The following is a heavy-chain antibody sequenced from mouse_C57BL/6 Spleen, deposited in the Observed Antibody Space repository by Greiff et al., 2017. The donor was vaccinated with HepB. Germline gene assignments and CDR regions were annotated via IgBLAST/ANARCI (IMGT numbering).Heavy chain of an antibody. Sequence: QVQLQQSGAELVRPGASVTLSCKASGYTFTDYEMHWVKQTPVHGLEWIGAIDPETGGTAYNQKFKGEAILTADKSSSTAYMELRSLTSEDSAVYYCTRWGSAWFAYWGQGTLVTVSA. CDR2: IDPETGGT. J-gene: IGHJ3*01. CDR1: GYTFTDYE. V-gene: IGHV1-15*01. CDR3: TRWGSAWFAY.